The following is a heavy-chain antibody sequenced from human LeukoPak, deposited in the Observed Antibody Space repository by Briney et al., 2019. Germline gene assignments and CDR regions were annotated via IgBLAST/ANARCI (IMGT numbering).Heavy chain of an antibody. V-gene: IGHV3-30*01. Sequence: GGSLSLSCAASGFTFSSYAMHWVRQAPGKGLEWVAVISYDGSNKYYADSVKGRFTISRDNSKDTLYLQMNSLRAEDTAVYYCARAPGYAPAAPYYFDYWGQGTLVTVSS. CDR3: ARAPGYAPAAPYYFDY. D-gene: IGHD2-2*01. CDR2: ISYDGSNK. J-gene: IGHJ4*02. CDR1: GFTFSSYA.